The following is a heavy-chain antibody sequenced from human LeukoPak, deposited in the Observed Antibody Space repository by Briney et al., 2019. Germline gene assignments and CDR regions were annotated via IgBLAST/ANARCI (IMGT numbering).Heavy chain of an antibody. V-gene: IGHV3-48*02. J-gene: IGHJ6*03. CDR1: GFSFSNYN. CDR3: ARDREYCSSTSCSYYYMDV. Sequence: PGGSLRLSCAASGFSFSNYNMNWVRQAPGKGPEWLSYIGSSSSTIYYADSVRGRFTISRDNAKNALYLQMNSPRDEDTAVYFCARDREYCSSTSCSYYYMDVWGKGTTVTVSS. CDR2: IGSSSSTI. D-gene: IGHD2-2*01.